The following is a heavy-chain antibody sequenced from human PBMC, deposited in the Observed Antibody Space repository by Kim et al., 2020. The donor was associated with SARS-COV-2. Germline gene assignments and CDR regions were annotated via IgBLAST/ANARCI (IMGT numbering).Heavy chain of an antibody. Sequence: SETLSLTCAVYGGSFSGYYWSWIRQPPGKGLEWIGEINHSGITNYNPSLKSRVTISVDTSKNQFSLKLSSVTAADTAVYYCARGVPKRFYGSGSYYNVREIVGHGYYYYGMDVWGQGTTVTVSS. CDR3: ARGVPKRFYGSGSYYNVREIVGHGYYYYGMDV. CDR1: GGSFSGYY. CDR2: INHSGIT. V-gene: IGHV4-34*01. D-gene: IGHD3-10*01. J-gene: IGHJ6*02.